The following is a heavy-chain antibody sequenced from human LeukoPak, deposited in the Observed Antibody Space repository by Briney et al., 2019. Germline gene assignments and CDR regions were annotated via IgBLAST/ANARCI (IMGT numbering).Heavy chain of an antibody. Sequence: GGSLRLSCAASGFTVSSNEMSWVRQASGKGLEWVSSISGGSTYYADSRKGRFTISRDNSKNTLHLQMNSLRAEDTAVYYCKKDNRSYYDSSGYYHLDYWGQGTLVTVSS. D-gene: IGHD3-22*01. J-gene: IGHJ4*02. V-gene: IGHV3-38-3*01. CDR1: GFTVSSNE. CDR2: ISGGST. CDR3: KKDNRSYYDSSGYYHLDY.